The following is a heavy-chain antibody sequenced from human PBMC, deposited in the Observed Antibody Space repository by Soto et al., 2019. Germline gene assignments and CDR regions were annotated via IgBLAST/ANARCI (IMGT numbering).Heavy chain of an antibody. CDR1: GFTFSSYA. D-gene: IGHD1-26*01. J-gene: IGHJ5*01. Sequence: GASVKVSCAASGFTFSSYAMSWVRQAPGKGLEWVSTISASGVSTYYADSVKGRFTISRENSKNTLFLQMNSLRAEDTAMFYCAKLLWESSVDSWGQGALVTVSS. CDR3: AKLLWESSVDS. V-gene: IGHV3-23*01. CDR2: ISASGVST.